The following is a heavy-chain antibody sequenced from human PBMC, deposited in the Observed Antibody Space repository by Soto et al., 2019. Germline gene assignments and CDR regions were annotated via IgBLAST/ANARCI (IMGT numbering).Heavy chain of an antibody. Sequence: QVQLVESGGGVVQRGRSLRLSCAASGFTFSSYGMHWVRQAPGKGLEWVAVISYDGSNKYYADSVKGRFTISRDNSKNTLYLQMNSLRAEATAVYYCAKDPGYYDSSPILGAFDIWGQGTMVTVSS. D-gene: IGHD3-22*01. CDR3: AKDPGYYDSSPILGAFDI. CDR2: ISYDGSNK. V-gene: IGHV3-30*18. CDR1: GFTFSSYG. J-gene: IGHJ3*02.